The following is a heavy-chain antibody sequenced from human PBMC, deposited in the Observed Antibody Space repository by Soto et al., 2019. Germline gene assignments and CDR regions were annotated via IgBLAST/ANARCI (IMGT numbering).Heavy chain of an antibody. CDR2: ISGSGGST. CDR3: AKDLTHLDRGYDGGVDS. CDR1: GFTFSSYA. V-gene: IGHV3-23*01. Sequence: EVQLLESGGGLVQPGGSLRLSCAASGFTFSSYAMRWVRQAPGKGLEWVSAISGSGGSTYYADSVKGRFTISRDNSKNTLYLQMNSVRAEYTAVYYCAKDLTHLDRGYDGGVDSWGKGTLVTVSS. D-gene: IGHD5-12*01. J-gene: IGHJ4*02.